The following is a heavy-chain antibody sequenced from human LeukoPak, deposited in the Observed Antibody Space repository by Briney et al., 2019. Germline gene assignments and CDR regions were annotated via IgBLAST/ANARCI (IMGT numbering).Heavy chain of an antibody. J-gene: IGHJ4*02. CDR2: ISAYNGNT. Sequence: ASVKVSCKASGGTFSSFAISWVRQAPGQGLEWMGWISAYNGNTNYAQKLQGRVTMTTDTSTSTAYMELRSLRSDDTALYYCAKDIYQGSSWMTIFDYWGQGTLVTVSS. V-gene: IGHV1-18*01. D-gene: IGHD6-13*01. CDR1: GGTFSSFA. CDR3: AKDIYQGSSWMTIFDY.